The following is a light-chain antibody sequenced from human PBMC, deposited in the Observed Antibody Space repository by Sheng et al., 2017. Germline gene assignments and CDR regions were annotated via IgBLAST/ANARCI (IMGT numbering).Light chain of an antibody. CDR3: QAWDSRTVA. Sequence: SYELTQPPSVFVSPGQTASITCSGDELGNKYASWYQQKPGQSPILVIYQDSKRPSGIPERFSASNSGNTATLTISGTQTIDEAEYYCQAWDSRTVAFGGGTKLTRP. V-gene: IGLV3-1*01. CDR2: QDS. CDR1: ELGNKY. J-gene: IGLJ2*01.